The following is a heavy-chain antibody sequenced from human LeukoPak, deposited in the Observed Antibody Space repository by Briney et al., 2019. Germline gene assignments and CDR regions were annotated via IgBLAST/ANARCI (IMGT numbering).Heavy chain of an antibody. CDR2: ISHDGSNQ. D-gene: IGHD2-21*01. Sequence: GGSLPLTCAASGFTFSNFGIHWVRQAPGKGLEWVALISHDGSNQYYPDSVKGRFTISRDNSENTLSLHMNSLRAEDTAMYYCAREGYYAFDIWGEGSIVTVSS. CDR3: AREGYYAFDI. V-gene: IGHV3-30-3*01. CDR1: GFTFSNFG. J-gene: IGHJ3*02.